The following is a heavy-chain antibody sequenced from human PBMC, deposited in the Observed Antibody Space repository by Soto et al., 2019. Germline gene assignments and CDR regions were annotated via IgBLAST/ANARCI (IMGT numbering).Heavy chain of an antibody. V-gene: IGHV1-69*02. CDR3: ARLTYCSSTSCPGAFDI. CDR2: IIPILGIA. Sequence: SVKVSCKASGRTFSSYTISWVRQAPGQGLEWMGRIIPILGIANYAQKFQGRVTITADKSTSTAYMELSSLRSEDTAVYYCARLTYCSSTSCPGAFDIWGQGTMVTVSS. J-gene: IGHJ3*02. CDR1: GRTFSSYT. D-gene: IGHD2-2*01.